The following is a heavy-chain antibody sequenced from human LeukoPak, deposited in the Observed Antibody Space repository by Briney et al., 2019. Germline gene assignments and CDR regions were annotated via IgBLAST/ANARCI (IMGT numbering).Heavy chain of an antibody. D-gene: IGHD3-10*01. J-gene: IGHJ4*02. V-gene: IGHV4-39*07. CDR3: ARARSYYFLVDY. Sequence: PSETLSLTRTVSGGSISSSSYYWGWIRQPPGKGLEGSVSIYYSGSTYYNPSLKRRVTISVDTSKNQFSLKLSSVTAADTAVYYCARARSYYFLVDYWGQGTLVTVSS. CDR2: IYYSGST. CDR1: GGSISSSSYY.